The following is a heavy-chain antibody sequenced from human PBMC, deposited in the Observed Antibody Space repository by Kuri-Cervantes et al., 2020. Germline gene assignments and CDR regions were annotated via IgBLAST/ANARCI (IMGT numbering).Heavy chain of an antibody. CDR2: INSDGSST. CDR1: GFTFSSYW. CDR3: ASGDYYDSSGYPA. D-gene: IGHD3-22*01. J-gene: IGHJ5*02. V-gene: IGHV3-74*01. Sequence: ETLSLTCAASGFTFSSYWMHWVRQAPGKGLVWVSRINSDGSSTSYADSVKGRFTISRDNAKNTLYLQMNSLRAEDTAVYYCASGDYYDSSGYPAWGQGTLVTVSS.